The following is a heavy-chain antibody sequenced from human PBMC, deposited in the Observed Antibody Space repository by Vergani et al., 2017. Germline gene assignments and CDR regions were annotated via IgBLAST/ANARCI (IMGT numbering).Heavy chain of an antibody. CDR3: ARGHHDFWSGIIPGGYYYYMDV. CDR2: IYYSGST. Sequence: QVQLQESGPGLVKPSETLSLTCTVSGGSISSYYWSWIRQPPGKGLEWIGYIYYSGSTNYNHSLRSRVTISVDTSQNQFSLKLSSVTAADTAVYYCARGHHDFWSGIIPGGYYYYMDVWGKGTTVTVSS. J-gene: IGHJ6*03. V-gene: IGHV4-59*01. D-gene: IGHD3-3*01. CDR1: GGSISSYY.